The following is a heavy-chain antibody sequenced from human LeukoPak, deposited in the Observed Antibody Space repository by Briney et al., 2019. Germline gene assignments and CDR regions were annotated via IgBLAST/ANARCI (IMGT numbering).Heavy chain of an antibody. CDR1: GYTFTSYD. Sequence: ASVKVSRKASGYTFTSYDINWVRQATGQGLEWMGWMNPNSGNTGYAQKFQGRVTMTRNTSISTAYMELSSLRSEDTAVYYCARVPVRYYDSTRLDFDYWGQGTLVTVSS. V-gene: IGHV1-8*01. CDR2: MNPNSGNT. D-gene: IGHD3-22*01. J-gene: IGHJ4*02. CDR3: ARVPVRYYDSTRLDFDY.